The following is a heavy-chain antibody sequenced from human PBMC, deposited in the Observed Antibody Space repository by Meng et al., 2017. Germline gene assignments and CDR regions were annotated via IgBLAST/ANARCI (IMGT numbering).Heavy chain of an antibody. V-gene: IGHV1-69*13. CDR3: ARSIPSSGSRAYYGMDV. J-gene: IGHJ6*02. D-gene: IGHD3-10*01. CDR1: VGTFRSYA. Sequence: SVPVSFLASVGTFRSYAISWVRPAPGQGLEWMGGIIPIFGTANYAQKFQGRVTITADESTSTAYMELSSLRSEDTAVYYCARSIPSSGSRAYYGMDVWGQGTTVTVSS. CDR2: IIPIFGTA.